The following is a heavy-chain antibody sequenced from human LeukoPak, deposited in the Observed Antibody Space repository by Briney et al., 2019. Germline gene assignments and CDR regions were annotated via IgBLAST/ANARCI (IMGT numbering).Heavy chain of an antibody. CDR1: GGSISSSSYY. CDR3: ARHGFSPGYSSGWYPLRRGHRAFDI. Sequence: SETLSLTCTVSGGSISSSSYYWGWIRQPPGKGLEWIGSIYYSGSTNYNPSLKSRVTISVDTSKNQFSLKLSSVTAADTAVYYCARHGFSPGYSSGWYPLRRGHRAFDIWGQGTMVTVSS. CDR2: IYYSGST. D-gene: IGHD6-19*01. V-gene: IGHV4-39*01. J-gene: IGHJ3*02.